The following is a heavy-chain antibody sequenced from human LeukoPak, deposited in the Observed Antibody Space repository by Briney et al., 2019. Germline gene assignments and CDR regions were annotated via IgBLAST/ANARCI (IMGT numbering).Heavy chain of an antibody. CDR1: GDSVSSYTYN. J-gene: IGHJ4*02. D-gene: IGHD3-9*01. CDR3: ARLRKGRYFDYFFDK. V-gene: IGHV4-39*01. Sequence: SETLSLLCTVSGDSVSSYTYNWGWIRQPPGKGLEWIGGIYYSGDTYYNPSLASRVTVSVDKSNNQFSLKMRSVSAVDTGVYYCARLRKGRYFDYFFDKRGQGILVTVSS. CDR2: IYYSGDT.